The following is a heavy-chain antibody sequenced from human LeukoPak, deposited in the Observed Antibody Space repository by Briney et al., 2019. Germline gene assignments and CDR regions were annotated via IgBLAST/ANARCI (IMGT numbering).Heavy chain of an antibody. Sequence: PGGSLRLSCAASGFTFSSYSMNWVRQAPGKGLEWVSSISSSSSYIYYADSVKGRFTISRDNAKNSLYLQMNSLRAEDTAVYYCARVKDRSEWAAADYWGQGTLVTVSS. D-gene: IGHD6-13*01. CDR2: ISSSSSYI. CDR3: ARVKDRSEWAAADY. J-gene: IGHJ4*02. CDR1: GFTFSSYS. V-gene: IGHV3-21*01.